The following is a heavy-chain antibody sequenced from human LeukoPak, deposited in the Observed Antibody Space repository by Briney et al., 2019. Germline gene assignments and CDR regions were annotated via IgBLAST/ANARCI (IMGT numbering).Heavy chain of an antibody. J-gene: IGHJ4*02. CDR2: ISSSSSAI. V-gene: IGHV3-48*02. CDR3: AQKGGTDH. D-gene: IGHD2-15*01. Sequence: GGSLRLSCAASGFTFSSYSMNWVRQASGKGLEWVSYISSSSSAIYYADSVKGRFTISRDNAKNSLYLQMSSLRDEDTAVYYCAQKGGTDHWGQGTLVTVSS. CDR1: GFTFSSYS.